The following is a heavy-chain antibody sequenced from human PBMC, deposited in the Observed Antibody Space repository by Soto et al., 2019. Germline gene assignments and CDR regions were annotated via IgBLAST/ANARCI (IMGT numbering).Heavy chain of an antibody. CDR1: GFPFTSYG. Sequence: QVQLVESGGGVVQPGRSLRLSCVASGFPFTSYGMHWVREAPGKGLEWVAVILYDGSNKYYADSVKGRFTISRDNSKNTLYLHMNSLVPEDAALYYCVGGQYYFDYRGQGTLVTVSS. CDR3: VGGQYYFDY. J-gene: IGHJ4*02. CDR2: ILYDGSNK. V-gene: IGHV3-30*03. D-gene: IGHD3-10*01.